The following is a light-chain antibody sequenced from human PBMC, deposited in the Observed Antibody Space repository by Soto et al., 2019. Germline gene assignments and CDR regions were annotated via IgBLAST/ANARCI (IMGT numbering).Light chain of an antibody. J-gene: IGKJ2*01. CDR3: QQYYNTPYT. Sequence: DIVMTQSPDSLAVSLGERATINCKSSQSVLYSSNNKNYLAWYQQKPGQPPKLLIYWASTRESGVPDRFSGGGSGTDFTLTISSLQAEDVAVYYCQQYYNTPYTFGQATQLEIK. CDR2: WAS. CDR1: QSVLYSSNNKNY. V-gene: IGKV4-1*01.